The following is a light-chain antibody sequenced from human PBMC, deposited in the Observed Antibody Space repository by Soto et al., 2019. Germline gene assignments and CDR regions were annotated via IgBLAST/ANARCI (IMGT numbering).Light chain of an antibody. V-gene: IGKV4-1*01. J-gene: IGKJ5*01. CDR1: QSVLHSSNNENY. Sequence: DIVMTQSPDSLAVSLGERATINCKSSQSVLHSSNNENYLAWYQQKPGQSPKLLIYWASSRESGVPDRFSGSGSGTDFTLTISSLQAEDVAVYYCQQYYSPPVTFGQGTRLEIK. CDR3: QQYYSPPVT. CDR2: WAS.